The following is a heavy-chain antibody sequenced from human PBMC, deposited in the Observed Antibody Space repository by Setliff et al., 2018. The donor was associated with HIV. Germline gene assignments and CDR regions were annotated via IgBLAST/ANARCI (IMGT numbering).Heavy chain of an antibody. D-gene: IGHD3-16*02. CDR1: GGSFSGYY. CDR2: IIHSGST. Sequence: SETLSLTCAVYGGSFSGYYWSWIRQPPGKGLEWIGEIIHSGSTNYNPSLKSRVTISVDTSKNQFSLKLSSVTASDTAVYYCARESLNLGELSSNPDASDIWGQGTMVTVSS. J-gene: IGHJ3*02. V-gene: IGHV4-34*12. CDR3: ARESLNLGELSSNPDASDI.